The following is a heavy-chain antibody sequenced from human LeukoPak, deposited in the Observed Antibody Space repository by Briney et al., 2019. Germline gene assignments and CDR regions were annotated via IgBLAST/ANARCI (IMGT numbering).Heavy chain of an antibody. CDR2: ISAYNGNT. CDR1: GYTFTSYG. D-gene: IGHD3-9*01. Sequence: ASVKVSCKASGYTFTSYGISWVRQAPGQGLEWMGWISAYNGNTNSVQKLQGRVTMTTDTSTSTAYMELRSLRSDDTAVYYCARGERYFDWLLSHVWFDPWGQGTLVTVSS. V-gene: IGHV1-18*01. CDR3: ARGERYFDWLLSHVWFDP. J-gene: IGHJ5*02.